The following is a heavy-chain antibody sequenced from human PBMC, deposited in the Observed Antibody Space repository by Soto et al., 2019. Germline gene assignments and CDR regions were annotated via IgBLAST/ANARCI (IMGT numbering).Heavy chain of an antibody. CDR1: GGTFSTDS. CDR2: IIPMFGTA. Sequence: QVQLVQSGAEVKKPGSSVKVSCKASGGTFSTDSISWVRQAPGQGLEWMGGIIPMFGTANNAQKFQGRVTMTADESTSTAYMELGSLRSEDTAVYFCAREIDGYYGMDVWGQGTTVTVAS. J-gene: IGHJ6*02. V-gene: IGHV1-69*12. CDR3: AREIDGYYGMDV.